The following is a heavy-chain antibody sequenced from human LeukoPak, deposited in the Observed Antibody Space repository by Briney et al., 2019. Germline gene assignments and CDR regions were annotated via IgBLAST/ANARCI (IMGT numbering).Heavy chain of an antibody. CDR2: ISSSSSII. CDR1: GFTFSTYS. J-gene: IGHJ4*02. V-gene: IGHV3-48*01. D-gene: IGHD6-13*01. CDR3: ARVPLYTRSYYFDY. Sequence: GGSLRLSCAASGFTFSTYSMNWVRQAPGKGLEWVSYISSSSSIIYYADSVKGRFTISRDNAKNSLYLQMNSLRAEDTAVYYCARVPLYTRSYYFDYWGQGTLVTVSS.